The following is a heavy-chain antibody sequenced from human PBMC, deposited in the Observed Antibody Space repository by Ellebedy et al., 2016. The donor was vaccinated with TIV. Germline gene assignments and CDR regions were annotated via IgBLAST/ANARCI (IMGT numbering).Heavy chain of an antibody. CDR1: GFTFDDYA. CDR3: ASPNWFDP. CDR2: ISSSGTTI. V-gene: IGHV3-48*01. J-gene: IGHJ5*02. Sequence: GESLKISXAASGFTFDDYAMHWVRQAPGKGLEWVSYISSSGTTIYYADSVKGRFTISRDNSKNTLYLQMNSLRAEDTAVYYCASPNWFDPWGQGTLVTVSS.